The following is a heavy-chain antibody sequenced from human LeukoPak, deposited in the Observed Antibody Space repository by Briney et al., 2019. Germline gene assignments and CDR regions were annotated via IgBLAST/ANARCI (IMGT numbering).Heavy chain of an antibody. CDR1: GFTFSSYS. Sequence: GGSPRLSCAASGFTFSSYSMNWVRQAPGKGLEWVSSISSSSSYIYYADSVKGRFTISRDNAKNSLYLQMNSLRAEDTAVYYCARAPTLWFGELLPDYWGQGTLVTVSS. D-gene: IGHD3-10*01. J-gene: IGHJ4*02. CDR3: ARAPTLWFGELLPDY. CDR2: ISSSSSYI. V-gene: IGHV3-21*01.